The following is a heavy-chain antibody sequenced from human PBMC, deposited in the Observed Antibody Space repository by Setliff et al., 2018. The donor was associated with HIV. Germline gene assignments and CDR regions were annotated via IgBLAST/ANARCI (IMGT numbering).Heavy chain of an antibody. CDR3: VNSGYNGDYYYYYMDV. V-gene: IGHV4-39*01. J-gene: IGHJ6*03. CDR1: GGSVIKDKFY. CDR2: LYDTGRT. Sequence: SETLSLTCSVSGGSVIKDKFYWGWIRQAPAKGLEWIGTLYDTGRTYYNPPLKSRVSIFVDTTKNEFSLNLRSVTAADTAVYFCVNSGYNGDYYYYYMDVWGKGTTVTVSS. D-gene: IGHD3-22*01.